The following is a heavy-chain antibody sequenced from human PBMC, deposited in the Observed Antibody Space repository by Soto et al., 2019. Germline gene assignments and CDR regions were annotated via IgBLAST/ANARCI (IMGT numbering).Heavy chain of an antibody. J-gene: IGHJ4*02. CDR1: GGTFSSYT. CDR2: IIPILGIA. V-gene: IGHV1-69*02. D-gene: IGHD2-8*01. CDR3: ASLGEYCINGVCYHDY. Sequence: QVQLVQSGAEVKKPGSSVKVSCKASGGTFSSYTISWVRQAPGQGLEWMGRIIPILGIANYAQEFQGRVTIIADNSTSTAYMELSSLRSEDTAVYYCASLGEYCINGVCYHDYWGQGTLVTVSS.